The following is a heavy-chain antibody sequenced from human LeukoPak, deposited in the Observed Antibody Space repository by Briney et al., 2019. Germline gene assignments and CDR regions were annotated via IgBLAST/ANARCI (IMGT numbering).Heavy chain of an antibody. Sequence: PSETLSLTCAVYGGSFSGYYWSWIRQPPGKGLEWIGEINHSGSTNYNPSLKSRVTISVDTSKNQYSLKLSSVTAADTVVDYCARGPRITMVRGVITFDYWGQGTLVTVSS. V-gene: IGHV4-34*01. CDR3: ARGPRITMVRGVITFDY. CDR1: GGSFSGYY. D-gene: IGHD3-10*01. J-gene: IGHJ4*02. CDR2: INHSGST.